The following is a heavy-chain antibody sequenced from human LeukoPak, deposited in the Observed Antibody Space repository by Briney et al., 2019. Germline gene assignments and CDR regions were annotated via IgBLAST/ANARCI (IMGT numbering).Heavy chain of an antibody. CDR1: GFTFSRYS. J-gene: IGHJ3*02. V-gene: IGHV3-21*04. CDR2: ISTSSSFL. D-gene: IGHD3-22*01. CDR3: ARLDSCGSEAFYN. Sequence: GGSLRLSCAASGFTFSRYSMNWVRQAPGKGLEWVSSISTSSSFLYYADSVKGRFTISRDNAKNSLYLQMNSLRAEDMALYDWARLDSCGSEAFYNWGQGTMVTVSS.